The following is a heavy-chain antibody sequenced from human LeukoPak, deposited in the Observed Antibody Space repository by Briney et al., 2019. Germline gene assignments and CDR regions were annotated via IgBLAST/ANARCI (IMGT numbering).Heavy chain of an antibody. CDR2: ISSSGSTI. J-gene: IGHJ3*02. Sequence: PGGSLRLSCAASGFTFSSYEMNWVRQAPGKGLEWVSYISSSGSTIYYADSVKGRFTISRDNAKNSLYPQMNSLRAEDTAVYYCGGVGIHLLGAFDIWGQGTMVTVSS. CDR1: GFTFSSYE. CDR3: GGVGIHLLGAFDI. V-gene: IGHV3-48*03. D-gene: IGHD5-18*01.